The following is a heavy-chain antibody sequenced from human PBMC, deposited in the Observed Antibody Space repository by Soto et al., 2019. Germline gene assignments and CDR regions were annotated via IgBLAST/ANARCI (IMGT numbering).Heavy chain of an antibody. Sequence: QITLKESGPTLVKPTQSLTLTCTVSGFSLSGDGVGVGWIRQPPGKALEWLALTYWDDDQRYSPFLKTRLTITKATSKNQVVLKMTNMDPVDTATYYCAHAFGGTSWPNDAFDIWGQGTVVTVSS. CDR1: GFSLSGDGVG. J-gene: IGHJ3*02. D-gene: IGHD3-3*02. CDR2: TYWDDDQ. CDR3: AHAFGGTSWPNDAFDI. V-gene: IGHV2-5*02.